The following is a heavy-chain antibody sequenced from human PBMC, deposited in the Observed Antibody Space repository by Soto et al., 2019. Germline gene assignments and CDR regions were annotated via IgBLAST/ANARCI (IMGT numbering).Heavy chain of an antibody. CDR2: INPTSGGT. CDR3: ASKVYDSSGYYAY. V-gene: IGHV1-2*02. Sequence: ASVRVSCKASGYTFTGYYMHWVRQAPGQGREGMGWINPTSGGTNYAQKLQGRVTMTRDTSISTAYMELSRLLSDDKAVYYCASKVYDSSGYYAYWGQGTLVTVSS. CDR1: GYTFTGYY. D-gene: IGHD3-22*01. J-gene: IGHJ4*02.